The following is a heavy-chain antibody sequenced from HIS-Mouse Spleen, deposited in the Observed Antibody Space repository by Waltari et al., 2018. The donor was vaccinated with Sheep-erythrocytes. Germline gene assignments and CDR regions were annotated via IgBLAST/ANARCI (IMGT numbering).Heavy chain of an antibody. CDR2: IYYSVST. J-gene: IGHJ4*02. CDR1: GGSISSGDYY. D-gene: IGHD7-27*01. CDR3: ARALANWGSSFDY. V-gene: IGHV4-30-4*01. Sequence: QVQLQESGPGLVKPSQTLSLTCTVSGGSISSGDYYWSWIRQPPGKGLEWIGYIYYSVSTYYNPSRKRRVTIAVDTSKNQCSLKLSSVTAADTAVYYCARALANWGSSFDYWGQGTLVTVSS.